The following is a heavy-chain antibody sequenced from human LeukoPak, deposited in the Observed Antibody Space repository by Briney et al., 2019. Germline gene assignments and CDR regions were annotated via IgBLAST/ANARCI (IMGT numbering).Heavy chain of an antibody. D-gene: IGHD1-26*01. CDR2: ISSSGSTI. CDR3: ARAVGATNL. Sequence: GGSLRLSCAASGFTFSSYEMNWVRQAPGKGLEWVSYISSSGSTIYYADSVKGRFTISRDNAKNSLYLQTNSLRAEDTAVYYCARAVGATNLWGQGTLVTVSS. V-gene: IGHV3-48*03. CDR1: GFTFSSYE. J-gene: IGHJ5*02.